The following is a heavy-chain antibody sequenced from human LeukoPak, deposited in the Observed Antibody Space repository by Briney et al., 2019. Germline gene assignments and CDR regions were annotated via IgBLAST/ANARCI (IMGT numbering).Heavy chain of an antibody. CDR1: GGTFSSYA. V-gene: IGHV1-69*13. D-gene: IGHD5-12*01. CDR3: ARSGYSGYVLPAGGFDY. CDR2: IIPIFGTA. J-gene: IGHJ4*02. Sequence: SVKVSCKASGGTFSSYAISWVRQAPGQGLEWMGGIIPIFGTANYAQKFQGRVTITADESTSTAYMELSSLRSEDTAVYYCARSGYSGYVLPAGGFDYWGQGTLVTVSS.